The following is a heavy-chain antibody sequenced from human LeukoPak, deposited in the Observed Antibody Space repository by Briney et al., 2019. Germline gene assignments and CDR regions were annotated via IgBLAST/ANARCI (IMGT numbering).Heavy chain of an antibody. J-gene: IGHJ4*02. V-gene: IGHV3-7*03. CDR3: ARDRYNWNYYDYFDY. D-gene: IGHD1-7*01. Sequence: GGSLRLSCAASGFTFSSYWMSWVRQAPGKGLEWVANMKQDGSEKYYVDSVKGRFTISRDNAKNSLYLQMNSLRAEDTALYYCARDRYNWNYYDYFDYWGQGTLVTVSS. CDR2: MKQDGSEK. CDR1: GFTFSSYW.